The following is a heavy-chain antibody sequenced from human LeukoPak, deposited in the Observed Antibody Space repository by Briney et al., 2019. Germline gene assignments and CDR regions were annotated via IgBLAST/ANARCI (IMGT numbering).Heavy chain of an antibody. V-gene: IGHV4-59*01. D-gene: IGHD6-19*01. Sequence: SETLSLTCTVSGGSISSYYWSWIRQPPGKGLEWIGYIYYSGSTNYNPSLKSRVTISVDTSKNQFSLKLSSVTAADTAVYYCARGRGSGWLNWFDPWGQGTLVTVSS. CDR2: IYYSGST. CDR3: ARGRGSGWLNWFDP. CDR1: GGSISSYY. J-gene: IGHJ5*02.